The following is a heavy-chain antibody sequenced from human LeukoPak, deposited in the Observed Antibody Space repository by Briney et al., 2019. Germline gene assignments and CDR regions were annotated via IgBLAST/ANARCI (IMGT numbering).Heavy chain of an antibody. CDR2: IKQHGSET. D-gene: IGHD2-2*01. CDR3: ARGEDIVVVPAAMLDY. J-gene: IGHJ4*02. CDR1: GGSFSGYY. V-gene: IGHV3-7*04. Sequence: ETLSLTCAVYGGSFSGYYWSWVRQAPGKGLEWVASIKQHGSETYYVDSVKGRFTISRDNAKNSLYLQMNSLRAEDTAVYYCARGEDIVVVPAAMLDYWGQGTLVTVSS.